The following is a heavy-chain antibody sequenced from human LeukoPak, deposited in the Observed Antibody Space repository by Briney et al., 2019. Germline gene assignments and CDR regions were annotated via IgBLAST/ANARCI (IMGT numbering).Heavy chain of an antibody. V-gene: IGHV3-21*01. Sequence: GGSLRLSCAASGFTFSNAWMNWVRQTPGKGLEWVSSISATSSYIYYADSARGRFTISRDNAKNSLYLQMNSLRAEDTAVYYCARDKTEQWLVLEAFDIWGRGTVVTVSS. J-gene: IGHJ3*02. D-gene: IGHD6-19*01. CDR1: GFTFSNAW. CDR2: ISATSSYI. CDR3: ARDKTEQWLVLEAFDI.